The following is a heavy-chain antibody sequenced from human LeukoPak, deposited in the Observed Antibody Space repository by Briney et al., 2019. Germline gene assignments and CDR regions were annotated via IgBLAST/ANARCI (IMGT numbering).Heavy chain of an antibody. CDR3: ASSEPHYDFWSGYYYRTYYYYGMDV. Sequence: SGGSLRLSCAASGFTFSSYAMSWVRQAPGKGLEWVSVIYSGGSTYYADSVKGRFTISRDNSKNTLYLQMNSLRAEDTAVYYCASSEPHYDFWSGYYYRTYYYYGMDVWGQGTTVTVSS. D-gene: IGHD3-3*01. V-gene: IGHV3-53*01. CDR2: IYSGGST. J-gene: IGHJ6*02. CDR1: GFTFSSYA.